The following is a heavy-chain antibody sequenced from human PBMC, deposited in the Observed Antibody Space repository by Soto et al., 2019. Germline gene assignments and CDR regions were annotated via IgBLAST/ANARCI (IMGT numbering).Heavy chain of an antibody. CDR2: IIPILGIA. CDR3: ARQTPPITIFGVGSPFDY. V-gene: IGHV1-69*02. CDR1: GGTFSSYT. J-gene: IGHJ4*02. D-gene: IGHD3-3*01. Sequence: QVQLVQSGAEVKKPGSSVKVSCKASGGTFSSYTISWVRQAPGQGLEWMGRIIPILGIANYAQKFQGRVTITADKSTSTAYMELSSLRSEDTAAYYCARQTPPITIFGVGSPFDYWGQGTLVTVSS.